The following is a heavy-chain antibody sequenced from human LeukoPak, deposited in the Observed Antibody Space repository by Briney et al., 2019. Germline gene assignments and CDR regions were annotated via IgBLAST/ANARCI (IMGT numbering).Heavy chain of an antibody. J-gene: IGHJ4*02. Sequence: SGGSLRLACAGSGFIFSAYVMHWVRQAPGKGLEWVALISHDGTNKFYADSVRGRFTVSRDDSKNTMYLQMNILRSDDTAVYFCARDVGDVYNRSFDGGGQGT. CDR1: GFIFSAYV. CDR2: ISHDGTNK. V-gene: IGHV3-30*04. CDR3: ARDVGDVYNRSFDG. D-gene: IGHD5-24*01.